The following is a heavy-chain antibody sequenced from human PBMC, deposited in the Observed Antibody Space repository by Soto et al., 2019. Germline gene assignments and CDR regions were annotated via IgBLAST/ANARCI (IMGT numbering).Heavy chain of an antibody. V-gene: IGHV3-33*06. CDR1: GFSFENYG. CDR2: IWYDGSLQ. CDR3: GKLWGDGYNLGQDYNGMVV. J-gene: IGHJ6*02. Sequence: QVQMVESGGGVVQPGRSLRLSCAASGFSFENYGMHWVRQAPGRGLEWVAIIWYDGSLQYYAAAVKGRFTISRDNSKNTLYLEMNSLRAEDTAVYYCGKLWGDGYNLGQDYNGMVVWGQGTTVIVSS. D-gene: IGHD5-12*01.